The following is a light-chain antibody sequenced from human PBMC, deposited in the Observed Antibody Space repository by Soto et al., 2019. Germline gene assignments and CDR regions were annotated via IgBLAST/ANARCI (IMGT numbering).Light chain of an antibody. CDR1: QSLLHSNGYNY. J-gene: IGKJ1*01. CDR2: LGS. CDR3: XXXXXXGT. Sequence: DIVMTQSPLSLPVTPGEPASISCSSSQSLLHSNGYNYLDWYLQKPGQSPQLLIYLGSNRSSGVPDRFSGSGSGTDFTLKISRVEAEDVGXXXXXXXXXXGTFGQGTKVDIK. V-gene: IGKV2-28*01.